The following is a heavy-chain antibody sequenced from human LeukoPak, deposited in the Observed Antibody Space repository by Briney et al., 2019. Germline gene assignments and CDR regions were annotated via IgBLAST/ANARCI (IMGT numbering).Heavy chain of an antibody. V-gene: IGHV3-53*01. J-gene: IGHJ4*02. CDR2: IYSGGST. Sequence: PGGSLRLSCAASGFTVSNNYMSWVRQAPGKGLEWVSVIYSGGSTYYADSVKGRFTISRDNAKNSLYLQMNSLRVEDTAVYYCARGGVAGGFDYWGQGILVTVSS. CDR3: ARGGVAGGFDY. D-gene: IGHD6-19*01. CDR1: GFTVSNNY.